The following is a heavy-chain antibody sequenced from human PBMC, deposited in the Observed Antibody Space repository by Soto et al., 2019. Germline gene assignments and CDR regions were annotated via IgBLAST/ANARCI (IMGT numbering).Heavy chain of an antibody. CDR1: AFTFRSNY. D-gene: IGHD6-19*01. V-gene: IGHV3-53*02. CDR2: LSSEGGA. J-gene: IGHJ4*02. CDR3: ARDVISVAGTADQ. Sequence: EVQLVETGGGLVQPGGSLRLSCAASAFTFRSNYFSWVRQAPGKGLEWVSALSSEGGAWYTDSVKGRFAISRDNSRNTLYLQMDSLTVEDTAVYYCARDVISVAGTADQWGQGTLVTVSS.